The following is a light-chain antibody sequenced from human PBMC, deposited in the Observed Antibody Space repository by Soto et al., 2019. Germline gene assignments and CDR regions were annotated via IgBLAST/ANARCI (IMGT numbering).Light chain of an antibody. CDR1: QSISNH. V-gene: IGKV1-39*01. J-gene: IGKJ1*01. CDR2: AAS. CDR3: QQSYSSPHT. Sequence: DIQMTQSPSSLSASVEDRVIITCRASQSISNHLNWYQQKPGKAPKLLIFAASSLKSGVPSRFSGSRSGPDFTLTISSLQPEDFATYYCQQSYSSPHTFGQGAKVEIK.